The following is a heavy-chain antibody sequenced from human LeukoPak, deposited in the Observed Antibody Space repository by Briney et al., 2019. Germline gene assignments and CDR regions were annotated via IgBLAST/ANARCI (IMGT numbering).Heavy chain of an antibody. CDR3: ARLLERQLGRGNWFDP. J-gene: IGHJ5*02. D-gene: IGHD6-13*01. Sequence: ASVKVSCKASGYTFTSYDINWVRQATGQGLEWMGWMSPNSGNTDYAQKFQGRVTMTRNTSISTAYMELSSLRSEDTAVYYCARLLERQLGRGNWFDPWGQGTPVTVSS. CDR2: MSPNSGNT. CDR1: GYTFTSYD. V-gene: IGHV1-8*02.